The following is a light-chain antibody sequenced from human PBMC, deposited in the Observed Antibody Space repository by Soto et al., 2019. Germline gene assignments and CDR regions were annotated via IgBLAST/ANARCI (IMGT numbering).Light chain of an antibody. Sequence: QSALTQPASVSGSPGQSITISCTGTSSDVGGYNYVSWYQQYPGKAPKLMIYDVSNRSSGVSDRFSGSKSGNTASLTISGLQAEDEADYYCSSYTNSNTLVFGTGTKVTVL. J-gene: IGLJ1*01. CDR1: SSDVGGYNY. CDR3: SSYTNSNTLV. V-gene: IGLV2-14*01. CDR2: DVS.